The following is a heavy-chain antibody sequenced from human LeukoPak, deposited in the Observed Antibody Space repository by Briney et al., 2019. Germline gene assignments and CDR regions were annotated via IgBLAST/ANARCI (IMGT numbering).Heavy chain of an antibody. CDR3: ARGGTLFTYFDS. CDR2: IYYTGNT. CDR1: GGYIGSYY. J-gene: IGHJ4*02. Sequence: PSETLSLTCTVSGGYIGSYYWSWIRQPAGQGLEWLGRIYYTGNTAYNPSLESRLTMSLDTAKNQFSLKVTSVTAADTAVYYCARGGTLFTYFDSWGQGTLVTVSS. V-gene: IGHV4-4*07. D-gene: IGHD3-10*02.